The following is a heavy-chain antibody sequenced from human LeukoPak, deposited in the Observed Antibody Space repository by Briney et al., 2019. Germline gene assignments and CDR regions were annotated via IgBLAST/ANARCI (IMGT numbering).Heavy chain of an antibody. V-gene: IGHV4-30-2*01. CDR2: ISHSGST. Sequence: NPSETLSLTCAVSGVSISSGGYSWSCIRQPPGRGLEWIVYISHSGSTYYNPSLKSRVTISVDRSKNQFSLKLSSVTAADTAVYYCAREIPMVRGVITGYFDHWGQGTLVTVSS. CDR3: AREIPMVRGVITGYFDH. J-gene: IGHJ4*02. CDR1: GVSISSGGYS. D-gene: IGHD3-10*01.